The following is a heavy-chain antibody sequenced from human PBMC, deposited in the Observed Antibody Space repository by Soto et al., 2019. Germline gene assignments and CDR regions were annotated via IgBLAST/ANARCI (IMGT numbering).Heavy chain of an antibody. CDR1: GGSMSKYY. CDR3: ARTVGAAYYFDF. D-gene: IGHD1-26*01. J-gene: IGHJ4*02. Sequence: QVQLQESGPGLVKPSETLSLTCNVSGGSMSKYYWRWIRQPAGKGPEWLGRVYTSGSTNYNPSLKGRVTMSIDTSNNQCSLKLNSVTAADTAVYSCARTVGAAYYFDFWGQGTLVTVSS. CDR2: VYTSGST. V-gene: IGHV4-4*07.